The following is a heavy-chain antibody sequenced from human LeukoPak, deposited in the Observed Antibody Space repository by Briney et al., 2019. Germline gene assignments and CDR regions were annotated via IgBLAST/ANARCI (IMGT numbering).Heavy chain of an antibody. D-gene: IGHD6-19*01. V-gene: IGHV3-23*01. J-gene: IGHJ4*02. CDR1: GFTFSSYA. CDR2: ISGSGITT. Sequence: GGSLRLSCAASGFTFSSYAMSWVRQAPGKGLEWVSTISGSGITTYYAASVKGRFTISRDNSKNTLYLQMNSLRADDTAVYYCAKAEALDRPGFDYWGQGTLVTVSS. CDR3: AKAEALDRPGFDY.